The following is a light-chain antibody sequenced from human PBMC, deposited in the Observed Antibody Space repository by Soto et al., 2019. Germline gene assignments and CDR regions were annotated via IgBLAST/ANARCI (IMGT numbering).Light chain of an antibody. V-gene: IGLV2-14*01. CDR3: SSYTSSSTWV. J-gene: IGLJ3*02. CDR2: EVS. CDR1: SSDVGGYNY. Sequence: QSALTQPASVSGSPGQSITIPCTGTSSDVGGYNYVSWYQQHPGKAPKLMIYEVSNRPSGVSNRFSGSKSGNTASLTVFGLQAEDEADYYCSSYTSSSTWVFGGGTKVTVL.